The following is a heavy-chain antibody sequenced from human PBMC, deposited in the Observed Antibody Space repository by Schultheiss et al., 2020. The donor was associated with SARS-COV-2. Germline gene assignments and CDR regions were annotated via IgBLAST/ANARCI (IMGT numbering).Heavy chain of an antibody. Sequence: SETLSLTCTVSGGSISSSSYYWGWIRQPPGKGLEWIGSIYYSGSTYYNPSLKSRVTMSVDTSKNQFSLKLSSVTAADTAVYYCARCSLFGYMDVWGKGTTVTVSS. CDR3: ARCSLFGYMDV. CDR2: IYYSGST. V-gene: IGHV4-39*07. CDR1: GGSISSSSYY. D-gene: IGHD3-10*02. J-gene: IGHJ6*03.